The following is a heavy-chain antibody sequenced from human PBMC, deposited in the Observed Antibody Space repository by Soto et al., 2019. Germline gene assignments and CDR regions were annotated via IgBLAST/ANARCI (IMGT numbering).Heavy chain of an antibody. CDR2: IYHSGST. V-gene: IGHV4-4*02. Sequence: SETLSLTCAVSCVSIISINCRSLVRQPPGKGLEWIGEIYHSGSTYYSPSLKSRVTISVDTSKNQFSLKLSSVTAADTAVYYCARRERAAGTDWWFDPWGQGTLVTVS. CDR1: CVSIISINC. D-gene: IGHD6-13*01. CDR3: ARRERAAGTDWWFDP. J-gene: IGHJ5*02.